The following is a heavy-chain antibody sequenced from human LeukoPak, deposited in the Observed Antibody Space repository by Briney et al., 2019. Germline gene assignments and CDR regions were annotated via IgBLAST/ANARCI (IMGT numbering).Heavy chain of an antibody. J-gene: IGHJ4*02. CDR1: GGSFSGYY. Sequence: SETLSLTCAVYGGSFSGYYWSWIRQPPGKGLEWIGEINHSGSTNYNPSLKSRVTISVDTSKNQFSLKLSSVTAADTAVYYCASGYSYGYGAADHWGQGTLVTVSS. D-gene: IGHD5-18*01. CDR2: INHSGST. V-gene: IGHV4-34*01. CDR3: ASGYSYGYGAADH.